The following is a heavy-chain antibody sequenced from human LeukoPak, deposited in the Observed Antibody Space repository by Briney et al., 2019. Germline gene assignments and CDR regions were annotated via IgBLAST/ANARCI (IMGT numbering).Heavy chain of an antibody. Sequence: PGGSLRLSCAASGFTFSSYSMNWVRQAPGKGLEWVSSISSSSSYIYYADSVKGRFTISRDNAKNSLYLQMNSLRAEDTAVYYCARDKIVVVPAAIPPPFYYYGMDVWGQGTTVTVSS. D-gene: IGHD2-2*02. CDR3: ARDKIVVVPAAIPPPFYYYGMDV. CDR2: ISSSSSYI. J-gene: IGHJ6*02. V-gene: IGHV3-21*01. CDR1: GFTFSSYS.